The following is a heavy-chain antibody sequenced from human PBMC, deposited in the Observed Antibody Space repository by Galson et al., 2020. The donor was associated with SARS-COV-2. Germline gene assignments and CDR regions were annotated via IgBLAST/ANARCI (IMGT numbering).Heavy chain of an antibody. CDR1: GYTFTSHG. J-gene: IGHJ4*02. CDR3: ATGNYYGSGTYYDY. V-gene: IGHV1-18*01. CDR2: ISAYNENT. D-gene: IGHD3-10*01. Sequence: ASVQVPCKASGYTFTSHGISWVRQAPGQGLEWMGWISAYNENTFYAQKLQGRVTMTTDTSTNTLFMDLRSLRSDDTAVYYCATGNYYGSGTYYDYWGQGTLVTVSS.